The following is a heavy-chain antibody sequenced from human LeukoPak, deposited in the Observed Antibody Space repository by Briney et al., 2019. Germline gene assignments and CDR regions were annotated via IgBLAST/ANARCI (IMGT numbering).Heavy chain of an antibody. Sequence: SETLSLTCTVSGGSISSSSYYWGWIRQPPGKGLERIGSIYYSGSTYYNPSLKSRVTISVDTSKNQFSLKLSSVTAADTAVYYCARLFNWGLDYWGQGTLVTVSS. CDR2: IYYSGST. CDR1: GGSISSSSYY. J-gene: IGHJ4*02. CDR3: ARLFNWGLDY. V-gene: IGHV4-39*01. D-gene: IGHD7-27*01.